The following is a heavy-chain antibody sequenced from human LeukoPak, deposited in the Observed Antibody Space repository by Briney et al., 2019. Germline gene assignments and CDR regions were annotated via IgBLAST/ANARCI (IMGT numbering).Heavy chain of an antibody. CDR1: GGSISNYY. CDR3: ARVVVEMATGYYFDY. V-gene: IGHV4-59*12. Sequence: SETLSLTCTVSGGSISNYYWSWIRQPPGKGLEWIGYIYYSGSTNYNPSLKSRVTMSVDTSKNQFSLKLSSVTAADTAVYYCARVVVEMATGYYFDYWGQGTLVTVSS. CDR2: IYYSGST. J-gene: IGHJ4*02. D-gene: IGHD5-24*01.